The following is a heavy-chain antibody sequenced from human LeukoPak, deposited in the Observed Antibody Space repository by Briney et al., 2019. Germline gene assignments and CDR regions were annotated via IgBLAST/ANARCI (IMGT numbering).Heavy chain of an antibody. CDR1: GGTFSSYA. V-gene: IGHV1-69*13. D-gene: IGHD4-11*01. CDR2: IIPIFGTA. J-gene: IGHJ6*03. Sequence: GASVKVSCKASGGTFSSYAISWVRQAPGQGLEWMGGIIPIFGTANYAQKFQGRVTITADESTSTAYMELSSLRSEDTAVYYCARDYSTVTTPPGYYYYYMDVWGKGTTVTVSS. CDR3: ARDYSTVTTPPGYYYYYMDV.